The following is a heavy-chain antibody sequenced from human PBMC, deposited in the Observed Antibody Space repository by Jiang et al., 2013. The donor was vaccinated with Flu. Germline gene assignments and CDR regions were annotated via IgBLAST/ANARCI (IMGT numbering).Heavy chain of an antibody. Sequence: GAEVKKPGESLRISCKGSGYSFTSYWIGWVRQMPGKGLEWMGIIYPGDSDTRYSPSFQGQVTISADKSISTAYLQWSSLKASDTAMYYCARQGFWSGYYKTNYYYYGMDVWGQGTTVTVSS. CDR1: GYSFTSYW. V-gene: IGHV5-51*01. CDR3: ARQGFWSGYYKTNYYYYGMDV. J-gene: IGHJ6*02. CDR2: IYPGDSDT. D-gene: IGHD3-3*01.